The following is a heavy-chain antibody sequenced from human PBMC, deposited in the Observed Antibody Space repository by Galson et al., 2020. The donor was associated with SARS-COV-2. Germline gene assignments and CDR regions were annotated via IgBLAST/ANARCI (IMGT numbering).Heavy chain of an antibody. CDR2: INPSGGST. CDR1: GYTFTSYY. Sequence: ASVKVSCKASGYTFTSYYMHWVRQAPGQGLEWMGIINPSGGSTSYAQKFQGRVTMTRDTSTSTVYMELSSLRSEDTAVYYCARCRDIRFLEWLPQNHYYYYGMDVWGQGTTVTVSS. D-gene: IGHD3-3*01. V-gene: IGHV1-46*03. CDR3: ARCRDIRFLEWLPQNHYYYYGMDV. J-gene: IGHJ6*02.